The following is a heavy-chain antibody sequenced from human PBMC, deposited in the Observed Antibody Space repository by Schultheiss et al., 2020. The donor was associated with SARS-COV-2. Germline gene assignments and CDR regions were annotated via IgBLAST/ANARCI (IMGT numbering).Heavy chain of an antibody. V-gene: IGHV4-59*01. D-gene: IGHD3-10*01. CDR1: GGSISSYY. J-gene: IGHJ6*02. CDR2: IYYSGST. CDR3: ASTRGVRAYGMDV. Sequence: SETLSLTCTVSGGSISSYYWSWIRQPPGKGLEWIGSIYYSGSTYYNPSLKSRVTISVDTSKNQFSLKLSSVTAADTAVYYCASTRGVRAYGMDVWGQGTTVTVSS.